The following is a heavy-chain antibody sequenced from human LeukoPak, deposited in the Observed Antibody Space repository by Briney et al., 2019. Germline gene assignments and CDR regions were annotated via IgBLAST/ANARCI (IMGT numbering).Heavy chain of an antibody. CDR3: AKDNYYGPGYYYYGMDV. J-gene: IGHJ6*02. CDR1: GFTFSSYG. V-gene: IGHV3-30*18. D-gene: IGHD3-10*01. CDR2: ISYDGSNK. Sequence: GGPLRLSCAASGFTFSSYGMHWVRQAPGKGLEWVAVISYDGSNKYYADSVKGRFTISRDNSKNTLYLQMNSLRAEDTAVYYCAKDNYYGPGYYYYGMDVWGQGTTVTVSS.